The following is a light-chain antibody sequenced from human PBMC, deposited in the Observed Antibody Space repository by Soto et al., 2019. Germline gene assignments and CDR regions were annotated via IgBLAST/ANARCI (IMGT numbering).Light chain of an antibody. J-gene: IGLJ1*01. Sequence: QSALTQPASVSGSPGQSITISCTGISSDVGGYKYVSWYQQLPGKAPKLIIYDVNNRPSGVSNRFSASKSANAASLTISGLQAEDEADYYCNSYTISNSLYIFEAGTKVTVL. CDR2: DVN. CDR3: NSYTISNSLYI. V-gene: IGLV2-14*03. CDR1: SSDVGGYKY.